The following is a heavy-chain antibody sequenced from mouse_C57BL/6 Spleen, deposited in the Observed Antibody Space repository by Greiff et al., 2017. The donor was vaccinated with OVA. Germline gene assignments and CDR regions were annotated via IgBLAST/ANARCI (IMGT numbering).Heavy chain of an antibody. V-gene: IGHV3-1*01. J-gene: IGHJ1*03. Sequence: VQLKESGPGMVKPSQSLSLTCTVTGYSITSGYDWHWIRHFPGNNLEWMGYISYSGSTNYNPSLKSRISITHDTSKNHFFLKLNSVTTEDTATYYCAREILSYFDVWGTGTTVTVSS. CDR1: GYSITSGYD. CDR3: AREILSYFDV. CDR2: ISYSGST.